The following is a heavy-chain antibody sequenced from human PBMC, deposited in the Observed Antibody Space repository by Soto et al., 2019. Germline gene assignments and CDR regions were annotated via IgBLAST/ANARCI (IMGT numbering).Heavy chain of an antibody. Sequence: SETLSLTCTVSGGSISSYYWSWIRQPPGKGLEWIGYIYYSGSTNYNPSLKSRVTISVDTSKNQFSLKLSSVTAADTAVYYCARVRLRLGRYYFDYWGQGTLVTVSS. CDR2: IYYSGST. D-gene: IGHD3-16*01. CDR3: ARVRLRLGRYYFDY. V-gene: IGHV4-59*01. J-gene: IGHJ4*02. CDR1: GGSISSYY.